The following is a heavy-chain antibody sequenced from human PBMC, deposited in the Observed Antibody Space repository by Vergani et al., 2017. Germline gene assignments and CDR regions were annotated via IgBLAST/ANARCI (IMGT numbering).Heavy chain of an antibody. J-gene: IGHJ4*02. CDR2: VFHSGSA. D-gene: IGHD4-17*01. CDR3: AIHNLYGDSQTCLDY. Sequence: QVHLQESGPGLVKPSETLSLTCAVSGYSITWGSYWSWIRQPPGEGLEWIGSVFHSGSAHYNPSLESRVTISVDTSKNQFSLKLISVTAADTAVYYCAIHNLYGDSQTCLDYWGLGTLVIVSS. CDR1: GYSITWGSY. V-gene: IGHV4-38-2*01.